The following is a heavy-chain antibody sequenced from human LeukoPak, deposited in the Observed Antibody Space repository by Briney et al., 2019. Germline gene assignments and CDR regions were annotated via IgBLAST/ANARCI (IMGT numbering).Heavy chain of an antibody. J-gene: IGHJ6*03. V-gene: IGHV4-4*09. CDR2: IYNSGGT. Sequence: SETLSLTRTVSGGSVSSYYWSWVRQPPGKRLEWLGYIYNSGGTNYNPSLNGRVTISVDTSKNQFSLNLSSVTAADTAVYYCARRHHYYYYMDVWGKGTTVTVSS. CDR1: GGSVSSYY. CDR3: ARRHHYYYYMDV.